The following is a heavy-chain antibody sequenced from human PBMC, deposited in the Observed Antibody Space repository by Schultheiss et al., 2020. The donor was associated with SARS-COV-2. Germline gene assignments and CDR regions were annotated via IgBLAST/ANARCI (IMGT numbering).Heavy chain of an antibody. CDR3: ARGQYSSCWLPFDP. CDR2: IYYSGST. CDR1: GGPFSGYY. Sequence: SETLSLTCAVYGGPFSGYYWSWIRQPPGKGLEWIGYIYYSGSTNYNPPLRSRVTISVETSKNQFSLKLSSVTAADTAVYYCARGQYSSCWLPFDPWGQGTLVTVSS. J-gene: IGHJ5*02. D-gene: IGHD6-19*01. V-gene: IGHV4-59*08.